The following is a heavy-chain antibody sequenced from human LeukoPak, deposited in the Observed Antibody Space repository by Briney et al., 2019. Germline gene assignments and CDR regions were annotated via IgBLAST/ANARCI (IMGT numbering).Heavy chain of an antibody. V-gene: IGHV4-34*01. Sequence: SETLSLTCAVYGGSFSGYYWSWIRQPPGKGLEWIGEINHSGSTNYNPSLKSRVTISVDTSKNQFSLKLSSVTAADTAVYYCARGLGYSSSWHSSDYYYYYMDVWGKGTTVTVSS. CDR1: GGSFSGYY. J-gene: IGHJ6*03. CDR2: INHSGST. D-gene: IGHD6-13*01. CDR3: ARGLGYSSSWHSSDYYYYYMDV.